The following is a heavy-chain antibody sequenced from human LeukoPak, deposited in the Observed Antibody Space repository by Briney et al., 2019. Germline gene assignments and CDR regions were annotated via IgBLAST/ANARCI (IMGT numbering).Heavy chain of an antibody. CDR3: ARVGATGAFDI. J-gene: IGHJ3*02. D-gene: IGHD1-26*01. CDR1: GYTFTSYY. V-gene: IGHV1-46*01. CDR2: INPSGGST. Sequence: ASVKVSCKASGYTFTSYYMHWVRQAPGQGLEWMGIINPSGGSTSYAQKFQGRVIMTRDTSTSTVYMELSSLRSEDTAVYYCARVGATGAFDIWGQGTMVTVSS.